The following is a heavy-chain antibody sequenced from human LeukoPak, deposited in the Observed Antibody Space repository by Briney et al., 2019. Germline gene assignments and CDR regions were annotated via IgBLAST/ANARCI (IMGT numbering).Heavy chain of an antibody. CDR1: GGSISSYY. V-gene: IGHV4-39*01. Sequence: SETLSLTCTVSGGSISSYYWGWIRQPPGKGLEWIGSIYYSGSTYYNPSLKSRLTISVDTSKNQLSLKLRSVTAAAKAVYYCARHRYFGSSGSRGKTPFDYWGQGTLVTVSS. D-gene: IGHD6-19*01. CDR2: IYYSGST. CDR3: ARHRYFGSSGSRGKTPFDY. J-gene: IGHJ4*02.